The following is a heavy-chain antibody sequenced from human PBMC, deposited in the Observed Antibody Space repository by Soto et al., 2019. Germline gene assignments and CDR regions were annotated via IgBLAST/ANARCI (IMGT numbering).Heavy chain of an antibody. CDR3: ARSYCSGGSCYSAVLHF. D-gene: IGHD2-15*01. CDR2: IIPIFGTA. V-gene: IGHV1-69*13. J-gene: IGHJ4*02. CDR1: GGTFSSYA. Sequence: VASVKVSCKASGGTFSSYAISWVRQAPGQGLEWMGGIIPIFGTANYAQKFQGRVTITADESTSTAYMELSSLRSEDTAVYYCARSYCSGGSCYSAVLHFWGQGTLVTVSS.